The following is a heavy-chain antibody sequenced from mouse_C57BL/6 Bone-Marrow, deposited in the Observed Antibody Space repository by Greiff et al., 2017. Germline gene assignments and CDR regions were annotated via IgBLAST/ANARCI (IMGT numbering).Heavy chain of an antibody. Sequence: VQLQESVAELVRPGASVKLSCTASGFNIKNNYMHWVKQRPEQGLEWIGRIDPANGDTKYAPKFQGKATIPADTSSNTAYLQLSSLTSEDAAIYYCARGRFAYWGQGTLVTVSA. V-gene: IGHV14-3*01. J-gene: IGHJ3*01. D-gene: IGHD3-3*01. CDR1: GFNIKNNY. CDR3: ARGRFAY. CDR2: IDPANGDT.